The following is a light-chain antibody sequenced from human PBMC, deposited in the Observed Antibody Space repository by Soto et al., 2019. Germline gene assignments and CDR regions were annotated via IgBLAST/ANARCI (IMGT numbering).Light chain of an antibody. CDR3: ASYTSSNTLV. V-gene: IGLV2-14*01. CDR2: EVS. CDR1: SSDVGGYNY. Sequence: QSALTQAASVSGSPGQSITISCTGTSSDVGGYNYVSWYQQHPGKAPKLMIFEVSNRPSGVSNRFSGSKSGNTASLIISGLQTEDEADYYCASYTSSNTLVIGGGTKLT. J-gene: IGLJ2*01.